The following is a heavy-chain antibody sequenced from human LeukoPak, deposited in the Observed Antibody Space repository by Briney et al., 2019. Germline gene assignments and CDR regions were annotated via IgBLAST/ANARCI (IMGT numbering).Heavy chain of an antibody. J-gene: IGHJ5*02. D-gene: IGHD1-26*01. CDR1: GGSFSGYY. CDR3: ARDKWELLRLGWFDP. V-gene: IGHV4-34*01. CDR2: INHSGST. Sequence: PSETLSLTCAVYGGSFSGYYWSWIRQPPGKGLEWIGEINHSGSTNYNPSLKSRVTISVDTSKNQFSLKLSSVTAADTAVYYCARDKWELLRLGWFDPWGQGTLVTVSS.